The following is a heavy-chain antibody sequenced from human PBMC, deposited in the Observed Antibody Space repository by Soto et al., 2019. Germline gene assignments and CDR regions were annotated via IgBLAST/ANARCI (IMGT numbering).Heavy chain of an antibody. V-gene: IGHV3-21*01. Sequence: GGSLRLSCAASGFTFSSYSMNWVRQAPGKGLEWVSSISSSSSYIYYADSVKGRFTISRDNAKNSLYLQMNSLRAEDTAVYYCARLRGLADGMDVWGQGTTVTV. CDR1: GFTFSSYS. J-gene: IGHJ6*02. D-gene: IGHD6-19*01. CDR3: ARLRGLADGMDV. CDR2: ISSSSSYI.